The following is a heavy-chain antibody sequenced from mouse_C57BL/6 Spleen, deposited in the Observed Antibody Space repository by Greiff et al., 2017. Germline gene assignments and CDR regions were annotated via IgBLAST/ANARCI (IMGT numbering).Heavy chain of an antibody. J-gene: IGHJ2*01. CDR1: GYTFTDYE. CDR3: TRDRDGYYVGY. CDR2: IDPETGGT. V-gene: IGHV1-15*01. Sequence: VQLQQSGAELVRPGASVTLSCKASGYTFTDYEMHWVKQTPVHGLEWIGAIDPETGGTAYNQKFKGKAILTADKSSSTAYMELRSLTSEDSAVYYFTRDRDGYYVGYWGQGTTLTVSS. D-gene: IGHD2-3*01.